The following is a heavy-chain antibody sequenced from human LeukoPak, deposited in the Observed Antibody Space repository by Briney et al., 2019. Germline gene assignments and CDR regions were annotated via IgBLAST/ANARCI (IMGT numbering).Heavy chain of an antibody. CDR2: IITIFGTA. CDR1: GGTFSSYA. J-gene: IGHJ6*04. V-gene: IGHV1-69*13. Sequence: SVKVSCKASGGTFSSYAISWVRQAPGEGLEWRGGIITIFGTANYAQKFQGRVPITADQSTSPAYMELSSLRSEDTAVYYCARVQSVANFGYGMDVWGKGTTVTVSS. CDR3: ARVQSVANFGYGMDV. D-gene: IGHD5-12*01.